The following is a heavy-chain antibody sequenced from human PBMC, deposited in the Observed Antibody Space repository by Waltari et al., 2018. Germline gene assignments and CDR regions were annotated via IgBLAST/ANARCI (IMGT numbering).Heavy chain of an antibody. CDR1: GGSISGFY. V-gene: IGHV4-59*12. D-gene: IGHD3-9*01. CDR2: IGGSSGNT. Sequence: QVQLQESGPGPVNPSETLSLTCAVSGGSISGFYWNWIRQAPGKGLEWIGYIGGSSGNTYYTPPRKSRVTISTDTSKTQFSLKLTSVTTADTAVYYCARNPWVVILTGAWDSMDVWGRGVLVTVSS. J-gene: IGHJ4*02. CDR3: ARNPWVVILTGAWDSMDV.